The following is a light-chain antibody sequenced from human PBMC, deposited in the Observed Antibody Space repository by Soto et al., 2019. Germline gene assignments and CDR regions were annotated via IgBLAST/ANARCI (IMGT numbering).Light chain of an antibody. CDR2: DVS. J-gene: IGLJ1*01. V-gene: IGLV2-14*03. CDR1: SSDVGGYSY. Sequence: QSVLTQPASVSGSPGQSITISCTGTSSDVGGYSYISWYQHNPGRAPKLMIYDVSNRPSGVSDRFSGSKSGNTASLTISRLQAEDEADYYCSSSTTSSTYVFGSGTKLTVL. CDR3: SSSTTSSTYV.